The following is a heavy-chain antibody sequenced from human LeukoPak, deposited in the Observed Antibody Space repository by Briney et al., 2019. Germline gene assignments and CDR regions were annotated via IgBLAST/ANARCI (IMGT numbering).Heavy chain of an antibody. CDR3: ARGYSSGWKY. CDR1: GFTVRDNY. CDR2: IKQDGSEK. D-gene: IGHD6-19*01. V-gene: IGHV3-7*01. Sequence: GGSLRLSCAASGFTVRDNYMSWVRQAPGKGLEWVANIKQDGSEKYYVDSVKGRFTISRDNAKNSLYLQMNSLRAEDTAVYYCARGYSSGWKYWGQGTLVTVSS. J-gene: IGHJ4*02.